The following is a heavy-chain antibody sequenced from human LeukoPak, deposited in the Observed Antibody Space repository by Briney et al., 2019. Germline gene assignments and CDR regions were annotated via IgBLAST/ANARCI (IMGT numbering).Heavy chain of an antibody. D-gene: IGHD6-19*01. CDR2: IKSKTDGGTT. V-gene: IGHV3-15*01. J-gene: IGHJ6*02. CDR3: TTDRSGWYYYYYYGMDV. CDR1: RFTFSNAW. Sequence: PGGSLRLSCAASRFTFSNAWMSWVRQAPGKGLEWVGRIKSKTDGGTTDYAAPVKGRFTISRDDSKNTLYLQMNSLKTEDTAVYYCTTDRSGWYYYYYYGMDVWGQGTTVTVSS.